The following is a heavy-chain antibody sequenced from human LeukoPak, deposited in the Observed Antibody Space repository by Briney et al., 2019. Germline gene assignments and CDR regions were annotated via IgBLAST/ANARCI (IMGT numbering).Heavy chain of an antibody. Sequence: SETLSLTCTVSGGSISSFFWSWIRQPPGKGLEWIGYVHSSGSTKYNPSLKSRLIISVDMSKNQFSLKLRYVSVPNTAVYYSARQAPANYDILTGDPKVVFDYWGQGALVTVSS. CDR1: GGSISSFF. CDR2: VHSSGST. CDR3: ARQAPANYDILTGDPKVVFDY. V-gene: IGHV4-59*08. J-gene: IGHJ4*02. D-gene: IGHD3-9*01.